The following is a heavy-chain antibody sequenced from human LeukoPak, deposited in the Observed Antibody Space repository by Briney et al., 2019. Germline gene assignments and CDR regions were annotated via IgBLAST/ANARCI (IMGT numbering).Heavy chain of an antibody. V-gene: IGHV4-39*01. CDR3: ARKNAAMARDAFDI. D-gene: IGHD5-18*01. J-gene: IGHJ3*02. CDR2: IHYSGST. Sequence: SETLSLTCTVSGGSISSSSYYWGWIRQPPGKGLEWIGSIHYSGSTNYNPSLKSRVTISVDTSKNQFSLRLTSVTAADTAVYYCARKNAAMARDAFDIWGQGTMVTVSS. CDR1: GGSISSSSYY.